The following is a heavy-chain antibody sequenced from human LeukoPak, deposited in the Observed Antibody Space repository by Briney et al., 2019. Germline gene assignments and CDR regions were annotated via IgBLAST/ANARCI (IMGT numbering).Heavy chain of an antibody. J-gene: IGHJ5*02. CDR2: MNPNSGNT. CDR3: ARAVRGGATASWFDP. Sequence: ASVKVSCRASGYTFTSYDINWVRQATGQGLEWMGWMNPNSGNTGYAQKFQGRVTMTRNTSISTAYMELSSLRSEDTAVYYCARAVRGGATASWFDPWGQGTLVTVSS. V-gene: IGHV1-8*01. D-gene: IGHD1-26*01. CDR1: GYTFTSYD.